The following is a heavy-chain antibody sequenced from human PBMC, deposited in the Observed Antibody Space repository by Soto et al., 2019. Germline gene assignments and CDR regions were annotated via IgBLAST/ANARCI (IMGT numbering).Heavy chain of an antibody. Sequence: GTSVKLSCEVCGDSLTDLSMHWVRQAPGKGLEWMGGFDPEDGETIYAQKFQGRVTMTEDTSTDTAYMELSSLRSEDTAVYYCATPAHSGSYQPLDYWGQGTLVTVSS. D-gene: IGHD3-10*01. V-gene: IGHV1-24*01. CDR3: ATPAHSGSYQPLDY. CDR1: GDSLTDLS. CDR2: FDPEDGET. J-gene: IGHJ4*02.